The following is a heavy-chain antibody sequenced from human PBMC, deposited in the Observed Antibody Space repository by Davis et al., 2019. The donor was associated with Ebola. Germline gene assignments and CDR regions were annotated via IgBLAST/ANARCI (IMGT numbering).Heavy chain of an antibody. CDR3: AIFGVVSHDAFDI. Sequence: GESLKISCAASGFTFSYYWMHWVRQRPGKGLVWVSRINSDGSDATYADSVKGRFTISRDNAKNTLYLQMNSLRAEDTAVHYCAIFGVVSHDAFDIWGQGTMVTVSS. CDR2: INSDGSDA. D-gene: IGHD3-3*02. CDR1: GFTFSYYW. J-gene: IGHJ3*02. V-gene: IGHV3-74*01.